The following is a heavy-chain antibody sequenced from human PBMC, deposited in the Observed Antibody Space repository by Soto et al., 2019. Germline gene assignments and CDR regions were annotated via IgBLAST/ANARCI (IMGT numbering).Heavy chain of an antibody. Sequence: QVQLQESGPGLVKPSQTLSLTCTVSGGSISSGGYHWSWIRQHPGKGLEWIGYIYYSGSTSYNPSLQGRVTISEDTPKTQCSLKLSSVTAADTAVYFCARGVRDWGQGTLVTVSS. CDR1: GGSISSGGYH. V-gene: IGHV4-31*03. J-gene: IGHJ4*02. CDR2: IYYSGST. D-gene: IGHD3-10*01. CDR3: ARGVRD.